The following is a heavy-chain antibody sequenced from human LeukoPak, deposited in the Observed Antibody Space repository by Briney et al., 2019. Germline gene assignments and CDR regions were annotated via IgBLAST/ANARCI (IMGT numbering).Heavy chain of an antibody. CDR3: ARLGRITMVRGVIRDY. V-gene: IGHV4-34*01. Sequence: SETLSLTCAVYGGSFSGYYWSWIRQPPGKGLEWIGEINHSGSTNYNPSLKSRVTISVDTSKNQFSLKLSSVTAADTAVYYCARLGRITMVRGVIRDYWGQGTLVTVSS. CDR2: INHSGST. CDR1: GGSFSGYY. J-gene: IGHJ4*02. D-gene: IGHD3-10*01.